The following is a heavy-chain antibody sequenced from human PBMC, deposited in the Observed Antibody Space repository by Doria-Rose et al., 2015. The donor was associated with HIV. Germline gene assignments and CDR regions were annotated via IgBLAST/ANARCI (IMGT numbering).Heavy chain of an antibody. Sequence: SGPVLVKPTETLTLTCTVSGVSLSSPGMGVSWIRQPPGKDLEWLANIFSDDERSYTTSLKSRLTISRRTSKSQVVLTMTDMDPVDTATYYCARIKSSRWYHKYYFDFWGQGTLVIVSA. V-gene: IGHV2-26*01. D-gene: IGHD6-13*01. CDR1: GVSLSSPGMG. CDR2: IFSDDER. CDR3: ARIKSSRWYHKYYFDF. J-gene: IGHJ4*02.